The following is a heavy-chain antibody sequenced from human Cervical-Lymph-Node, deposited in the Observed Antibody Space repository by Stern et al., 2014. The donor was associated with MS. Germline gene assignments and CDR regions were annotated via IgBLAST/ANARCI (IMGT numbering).Heavy chain of an antibody. CDR1: GYTFTNYY. Sequence: QMQLVQSGAEVKKPGASVTVSCKASGYTFTNYYIHWVRQAPGQGLEWMGIINPNGAGTTYAQKFQGRVTITRDTSTRTVYMQLNSLRSEDTATYYCGRDLDEMATFVDYWGQGTLVTVSS. V-gene: IGHV1-46*01. CDR2: INPNGAGT. D-gene: IGHD5-24*01. CDR3: GRDLDEMATFVDY. J-gene: IGHJ4*02.